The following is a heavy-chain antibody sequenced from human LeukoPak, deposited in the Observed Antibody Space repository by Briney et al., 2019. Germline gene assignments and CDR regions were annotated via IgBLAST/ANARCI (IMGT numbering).Heavy chain of an antibody. Sequence: GGSLRLSCAASGFTFSSYSMNWVRQAPGKGLEWVSDIYSGGVTYYADSVKGRFTISRDNSKNMLYLQMNSLRVEDTAVYYCARGVAAAGNDYWGQGTLVTVSS. CDR3: ARGVAAAGNDY. J-gene: IGHJ4*02. CDR2: IYSGGVT. V-gene: IGHV3-53*01. CDR1: GFTFSSYS. D-gene: IGHD6-13*01.